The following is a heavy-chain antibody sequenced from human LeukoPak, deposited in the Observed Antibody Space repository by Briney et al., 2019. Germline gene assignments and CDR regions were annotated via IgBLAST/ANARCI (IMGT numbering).Heavy chain of an antibody. CDR3: AKESSSSWLSFEDY. CDR2: ISGSGGST. D-gene: IGHD6-13*01. CDR1: GFTFSSYA. Sequence: GGSLRLSWAASGFTFSSYAMSWVRQAPGKGLEWVSAISGSGGSTYYADSVKGRFTISRDNSKNTLYLQMNSPRAEDTAVYYCAKESSSSWLSFEDYWGQGTLVTVSS. V-gene: IGHV3-23*01. J-gene: IGHJ4*02.